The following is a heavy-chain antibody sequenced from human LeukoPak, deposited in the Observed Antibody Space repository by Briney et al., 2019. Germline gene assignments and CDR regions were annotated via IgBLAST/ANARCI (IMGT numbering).Heavy chain of an antibody. CDR1: GYTFTSYY. Sequence: ASVKASCKASGYTFTSYYMHWVRQAPGQGLEWMGIINPSGGSTSYAQKFQSRVTMTRDMSTSTVYMELSSLRSEDTAVYYCARGYGKTGTTIGYWGQGTLVTVSS. J-gene: IGHJ4*02. V-gene: IGHV1-46*01. CDR3: ARGYGKTGTTIGY. D-gene: IGHD1-1*01. CDR2: INPSGGST.